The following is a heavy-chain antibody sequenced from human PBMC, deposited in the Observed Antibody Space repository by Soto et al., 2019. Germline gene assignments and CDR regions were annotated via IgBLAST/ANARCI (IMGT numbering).Heavy chain of an antibody. Sequence: PGGSLRLSCAASGFTFSSYAMSWVRQAPGKGLEWVSAISGSGGSTYYADSVKGRFTISRDNSKNTLYLQMNSLRAEDTAVYYCAKDSVGRYCSGGSCFTEGYYFDYWGQGTLVTVSS. J-gene: IGHJ4*02. D-gene: IGHD2-15*01. V-gene: IGHV3-23*01. CDR2: ISGSGGST. CDR3: AKDSVGRYCSGGSCFTEGYYFDY. CDR1: GFTFSSYA.